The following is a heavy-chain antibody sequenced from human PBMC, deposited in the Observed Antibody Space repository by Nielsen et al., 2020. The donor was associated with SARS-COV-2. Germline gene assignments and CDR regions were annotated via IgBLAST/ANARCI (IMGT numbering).Heavy chain of an antibody. V-gene: IGHV3-9*01. Sequence: SLKISCAASGFTFDDYAMHWVRQAPGKGLEWVSGISWNSGSIGYADSVKGRFTISRDNAKTSLYLQMNSLRAEDTALYYCAKAPDGMDVWGQGTTVTVSS. CDR3: AKAPDGMDV. CDR1: GFTFDDYA. J-gene: IGHJ6*02. CDR2: ISWNSGSI.